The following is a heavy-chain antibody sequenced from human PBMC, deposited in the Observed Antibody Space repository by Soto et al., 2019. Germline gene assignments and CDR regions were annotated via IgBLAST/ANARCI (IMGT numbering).Heavy chain of an antibody. D-gene: IGHD5-12*01. Sequence: ASVKVSCKASGYTFTSYGISWVRQAPGQGLEWMGWISAYNGNTNYAQKLQGRVTMTTDTSTSTAYMELRILRSDDTAVYYCAREAKAEYSGYDAHYYYYGMVVWGQALTVTVSS. J-gene: IGHJ6*02. CDR2: ISAYNGNT. CDR3: AREAKAEYSGYDAHYYYYGMVV. V-gene: IGHV1-18*01. CDR1: GYTFTSYG.